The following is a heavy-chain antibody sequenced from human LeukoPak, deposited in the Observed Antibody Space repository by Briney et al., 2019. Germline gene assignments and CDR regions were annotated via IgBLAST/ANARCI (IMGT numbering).Heavy chain of an antibody. CDR1: GGSISSYY. CDR2: IYYSGST. D-gene: IGHD4-23*01. J-gene: IGHJ4*02. Sequence: PSETLSLTFTVSGGSISSYYWSWIRQPPGKGLEWIGYIYYSGSTNYNPSLKSRVTISVDTSKNQFSLKLSSVTAADTAVYYCARRRADYGGNGYYFDYWGQGTLVTVSS. CDR3: ARRRADYGGNGYYFDY. V-gene: IGHV4-59*01.